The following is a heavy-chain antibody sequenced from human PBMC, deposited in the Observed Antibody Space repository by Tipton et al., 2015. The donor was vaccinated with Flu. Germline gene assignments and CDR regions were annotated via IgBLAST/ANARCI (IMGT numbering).Heavy chain of an antibody. CDR1: GGSISNGGYY. J-gene: IGHJ4*02. V-gene: IGHV4-61*09. D-gene: IGHD1-26*01. Sequence: TLSLTCTVSGGSISNGGYYWSWIRRPAGRGLEWIGHVYSSGSTKYNPSLKGRVTLSVDKSRNQFSLELNSVTAADTAVYYCARDRSGSNSLDYWGQGTLVTVSS. CDR2: VYSSGST. CDR3: ARDRSGSNSLDY.